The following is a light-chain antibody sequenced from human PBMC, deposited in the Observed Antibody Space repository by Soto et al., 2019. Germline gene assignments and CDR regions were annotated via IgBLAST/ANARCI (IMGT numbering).Light chain of an antibody. CDR2: AAS. CDR1: QTIGRY. J-gene: IGKJ1*01. Sequence: DIPMTQSPSSLSASVGDRLTITCRASQTIGRYLNWYQQKPGKAPKLLMYAASSLQSGVPSRFSGSGSWTDFTLTISSLQPEDFATYYCQQSYITPWTFGQGTKVEIK. CDR3: QQSYITPWT. V-gene: IGKV1-39*01.